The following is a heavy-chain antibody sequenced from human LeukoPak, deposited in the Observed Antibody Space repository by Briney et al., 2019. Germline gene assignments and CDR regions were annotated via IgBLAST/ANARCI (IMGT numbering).Heavy chain of an antibody. CDR2: IKSKTDGGTT. CDR3: TTDPIATGGDAFDI. CDR1: GFTFSSYA. V-gene: IGHV3-15*01. J-gene: IGHJ3*02. Sequence: GGSLRLSCAASGFTFSSYAMSWVRQAPGKGLEWVGRIKSKTDGGTTDYAAPVKGRFTISRDDSKNTLYLQMNSLKTEDTAVYYCTTDPIATGGDAFDIWGQGTMVTVSS. D-gene: IGHD2-15*01.